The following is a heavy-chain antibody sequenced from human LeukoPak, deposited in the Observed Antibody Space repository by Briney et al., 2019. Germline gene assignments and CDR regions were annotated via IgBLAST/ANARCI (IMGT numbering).Heavy chain of an antibody. V-gene: IGHV3-7*04. CDR1: GFPFSSYW. J-gene: IGHJ4*02. CDR2: IKQDGGKK. CDR3: TRVGYIDEGIDY. Sequence: PEGSLRLSCVASGFPFSSYWVTWVRQAPGKGLEWVANIKQDGGKKSYVDSVKGRFTISRDNAKNSLYLQMNSLRAEDTAIYYCTRVGYIDEGIDYWGQGTLVTVSS. D-gene: IGHD5-24*01.